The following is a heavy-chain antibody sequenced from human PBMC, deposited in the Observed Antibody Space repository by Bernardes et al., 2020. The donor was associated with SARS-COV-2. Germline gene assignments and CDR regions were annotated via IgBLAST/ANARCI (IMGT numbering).Heavy chain of an antibody. D-gene: IGHD3-22*01. CDR2: FDPEDGEA. V-gene: IGHV1-24*01. CDR3: TTSLSLTVVVYAFDI. Sequence: AAEKVSCKVSGYTLSDLSMHWVRQAPGKGLEWMGSFDPEDGEADYAQKFLGRVTMTADTSTYTSYMELSSLRSDDMAVYYCTTSLSLTVVVYAFDIWGQGTTVIVSS. CDR1: GYTLSDLS. J-gene: IGHJ3*02.